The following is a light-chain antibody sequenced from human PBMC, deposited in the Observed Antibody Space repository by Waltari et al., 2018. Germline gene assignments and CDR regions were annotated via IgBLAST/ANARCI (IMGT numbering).Light chain of an antibody. CDR3: QHHDNLLFT. CDR2: DAP. J-gene: IGKJ2*01. CDR1: QDISHY. V-gene: IGKV1-33*01. Sequence: DIQVTQSPSSLSASVGDRVTITCQASQDISHYLNWYKQKPGEAPKVLIYDAPYLKTGVPSRFSGSGSGTHFTFAISSLQPEDIATYYCQHHDNLLFTFGQGTKLEI.